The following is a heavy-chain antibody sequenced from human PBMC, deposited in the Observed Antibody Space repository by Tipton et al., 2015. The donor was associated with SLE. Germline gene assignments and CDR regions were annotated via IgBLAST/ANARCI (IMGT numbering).Heavy chain of an antibody. CDR2: VKQDGSTK. J-gene: IGHJ4*02. Sequence: WIRQAPGKGLEWVANVKQDGSTKYYVDSVRGRFTISRDNAENSVFLQMNSLRAEDTAVYYCVRKVDEYWGQGTLVTVSS. V-gene: IGHV3-7*01. CDR3: VRKVDEY.